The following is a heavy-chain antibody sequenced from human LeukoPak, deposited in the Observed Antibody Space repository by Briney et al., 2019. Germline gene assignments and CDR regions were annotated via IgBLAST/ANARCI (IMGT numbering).Heavy chain of an antibody. Sequence: ASVKVSCKASGYTFTSYGISWVRQAPGQGLEWMGWISANNGNTNYAQQLQGRVTMTRDTSTSTAYMELRSLTSDDTAVYYCTKNRLLDPWAFEYWGQGTLVTVSS. V-gene: IGHV1-18*01. CDR2: ISANNGNT. D-gene: IGHD2-2*02. CDR1: GYTFTSYG. J-gene: IGHJ4*02. CDR3: TKNRLLDPWAFEY.